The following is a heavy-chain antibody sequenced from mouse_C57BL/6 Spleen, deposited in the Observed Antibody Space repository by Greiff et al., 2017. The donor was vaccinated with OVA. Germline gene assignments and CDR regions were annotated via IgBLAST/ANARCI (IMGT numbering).Heavy chain of an antibody. CDR1: GYTFTSYW. D-gene: IGHD3-2*02. CDR3: AREGAQSTAWFAY. Sequence: QVQLQHPGAELVKPGASVKLSCKASGYTFTSYWMHWVKQRPGQGLEWIGMIHPNSGSTNYNEKFKGKATLTVDKSSSTAYMQLSSLTSEDSAVYYCAREGAQSTAWFAYWGQGTLVTVSA. J-gene: IGHJ3*01. V-gene: IGHV1-64*01. CDR2: IHPNSGST.